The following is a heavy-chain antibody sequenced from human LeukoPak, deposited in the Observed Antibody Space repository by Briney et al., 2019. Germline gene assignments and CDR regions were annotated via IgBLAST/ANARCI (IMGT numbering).Heavy chain of an antibody. CDR1: GFTVSSNY. Sequence: GGSLRLSCAASGFTVSSNYMSWVRQAPGKGLEWVSVIYSGGSTNYADSVKGRFTISRDNSKNTLYLQMNSLRAEDTAVYYCARAYSSGWSYYFKYWGQGTLVTVSA. D-gene: IGHD6-19*01. CDR3: ARAYSSGWSYYFKY. V-gene: IGHV3-66*01. CDR2: IYSGGST. J-gene: IGHJ4*02.